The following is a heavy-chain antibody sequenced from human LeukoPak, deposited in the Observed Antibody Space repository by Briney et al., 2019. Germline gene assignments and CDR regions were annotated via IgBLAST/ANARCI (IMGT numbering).Heavy chain of an antibody. Sequence: PGGSLRLSCTASGFTFTTYVMSWVRQAPGKGLEWVSGIVGTGDSTYYADSVKGRFTISRDNSKNTLYLQMNSLRVEDTAVYYCAKEYSSAWFWFDYWGQGTLVTVSS. J-gene: IGHJ4*02. CDR1: GFTFTTYV. V-gene: IGHV3-23*01. D-gene: IGHD6-19*01. CDR3: AKEYSSAWFWFDY. CDR2: IVGTGDST.